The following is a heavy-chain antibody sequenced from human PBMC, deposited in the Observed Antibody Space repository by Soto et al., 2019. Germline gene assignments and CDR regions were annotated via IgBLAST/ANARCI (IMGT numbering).Heavy chain of an antibody. CDR3: ARAPMVRGVPPKNWFDP. D-gene: IGHD3-10*01. Sequence: GASVKVSCKASGYTFTSYGISWVRQAPGQGLEWMGWMNAYNGNTNYAQKFQGRVTMTRNTSISTAYMELSSLRSEDTAVYYCARAPMVRGVPPKNWFDPWGQGTLVTVSS. V-gene: IGHV1-8*02. J-gene: IGHJ5*02. CDR1: GYTFTSYG. CDR2: MNAYNGNT.